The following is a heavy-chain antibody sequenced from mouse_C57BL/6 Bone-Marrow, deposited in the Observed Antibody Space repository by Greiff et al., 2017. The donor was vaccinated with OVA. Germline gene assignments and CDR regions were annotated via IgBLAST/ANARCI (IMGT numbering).Heavy chain of an antibody. CDR2: IDPSDSYT. CDR1: GYTFTSYW. Sequence: QVQLQQPGAELVKPGASVKLSCKASGYTFTSYWMQWVKQRPGQGLEWIGEIDPSDSYTNYNQKFKGKATLTVDTSSSTAYMQLSSLTSEDSAVYYCARRDGYYEAYWGQGTLVTVSA. V-gene: IGHV1-50*01. CDR3: ARRDGYYEAY. J-gene: IGHJ3*01. D-gene: IGHD2-3*01.